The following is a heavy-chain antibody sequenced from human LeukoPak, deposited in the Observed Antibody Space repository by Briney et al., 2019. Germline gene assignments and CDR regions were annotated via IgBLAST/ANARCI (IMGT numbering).Heavy chain of an antibody. J-gene: IGHJ6*02. V-gene: IGHV3-74*01. D-gene: IGHD3-9*01. CDR1: GLTFSSHW. CDR2: ITNDGSST. Sequence: GSLRLSCAASGLTFSSHWMHWVRKAPGKGLVWVSRITNDGSSTTYADSVKGRFTISRDNAKNMLYLQVNSLRAEDTAVYYCARLPPRILTGYYYYGMDVWGQGTTVTVSS. CDR3: ARLPPRILTGYYYYGMDV.